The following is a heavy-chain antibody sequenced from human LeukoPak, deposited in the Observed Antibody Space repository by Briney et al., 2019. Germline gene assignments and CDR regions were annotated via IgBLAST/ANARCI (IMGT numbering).Heavy chain of an antibody. CDR2: IYHSGST. J-gene: IGHJ4*02. CDR1: GFSVSNTYM. Sequence: GSLRLSCAASGFSVSNTYMSWVRQPPGKGLEWIGEIYHSGSTNYNPSLKSRVTISVDKSKNQFSLKLSSVTAADTAVYYCARVGDSRNFDYWGQGTLVTVSS. V-gene: IGHV4-4*02. D-gene: IGHD2-21*02. CDR3: ARVGDSRNFDY.